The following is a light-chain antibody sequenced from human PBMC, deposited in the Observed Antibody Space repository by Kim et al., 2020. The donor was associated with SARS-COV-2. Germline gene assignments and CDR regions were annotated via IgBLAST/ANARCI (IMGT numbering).Light chain of an antibody. V-gene: IGKV1-39*01. CDR2: AAS. Sequence: DIEMTQSPSSLSASVGDRVTITCRASQNIGFYLNWYQQKPGKAPKLLIYAASSLKSEVPSRFSGSGSGTDFTLTISSLQPEDFALYYCQQSYNVPRYSFSKGTKLEI. CDR3: QQSYNVPRYS. CDR1: QNIGFY. J-gene: IGKJ2*03.